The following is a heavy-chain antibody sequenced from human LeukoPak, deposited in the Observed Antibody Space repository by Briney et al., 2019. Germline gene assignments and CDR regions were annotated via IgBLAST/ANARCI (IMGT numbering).Heavy chain of an antibody. CDR1: GGSISSGGYY. CDR2: IYYSGST. J-gene: IGHJ6*02. D-gene: IGHD2-2*01. V-gene: IGHV4-31*03. Sequence: SETLSLTCTVSGGSISSGGYYWSWIRQHPGKGLEWIGYIYYSGSTYYNPSLKSRVTISVDTSKNQFSLKLSSVTAADTAVYYCARHSAEYQLGALPTLYGMDVWGQGTTVTVSS. CDR3: ARHSAEYQLGALPTLYGMDV.